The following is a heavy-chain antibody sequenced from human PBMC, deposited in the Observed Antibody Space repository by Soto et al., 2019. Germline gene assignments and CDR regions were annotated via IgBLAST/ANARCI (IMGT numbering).Heavy chain of an antibody. CDR1: GASIYNGGYF. V-gene: IGHV4-30-4*01. Sequence: QVQLQESAPGLVRPSQTLSLTCSVSGASIYNGGYFWSWIRQSPGKGQEWIGHIHNSGSPSNDPSLKSRVTISADTSRKQFSMALTSVTAADTAVYYCARGSTTEKVASWGQGILVTVSS. CDR3: ARGSTTEKVAS. J-gene: IGHJ4*02. CDR2: IHNSGSP.